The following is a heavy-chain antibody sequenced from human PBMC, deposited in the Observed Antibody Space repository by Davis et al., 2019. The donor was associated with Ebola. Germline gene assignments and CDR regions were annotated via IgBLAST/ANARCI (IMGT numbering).Heavy chain of an antibody. J-gene: IGHJ4*02. Sequence: MPSETLSLTCTASGGSISSTTDYWAWIRLPPGKGLEWVGTIFYRGNTYYSPSLKSRLTISVDTSKNQFSLTLSSVTAADTAMYYCARGAITYYYDSSGYGVSYYFDYWGQGTLVTVSP. V-gene: IGHV4-39*01. CDR3: ARGAITYYYDSSGYGVSYYFDY. CDR2: IFYRGNT. D-gene: IGHD3-22*01. CDR1: GGSISSTTDY.